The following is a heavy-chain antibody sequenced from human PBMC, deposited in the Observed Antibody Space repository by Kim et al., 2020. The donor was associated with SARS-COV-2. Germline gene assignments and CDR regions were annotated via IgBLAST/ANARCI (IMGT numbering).Heavy chain of an antibody. CDR2: ISSSATTV. V-gene: IGHV3-48*03. J-gene: IGHJ6*02. CDR3: AREWVTVIRGRDALRSGMTSYYYGMDV. D-gene: IGHD3-10*01. CDR1: GFNFNSYE. Sequence: GGSLRLSCVASGFNFNSYEMTWVRQAPGKGLEWLSYISSSATTVYYADSVKGRFTISRDNAKNSLDLQMNSLRAEDTAVYYCAREWVTVIRGRDALRSGMTSYYYGMDVWGQGTTVTVSS.